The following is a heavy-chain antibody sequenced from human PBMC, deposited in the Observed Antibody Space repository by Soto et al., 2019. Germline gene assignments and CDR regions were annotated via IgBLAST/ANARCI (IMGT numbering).Heavy chain of an antibody. Sequence: QITLKESGPTLVKPTQTLTLTCTFSGFSLSTSGVGVGWIRRPPGKALEWLALIYWDDDKRYSPSLNSRLTITKDTSKNQVALTMTNMDPVDTATYFCAHEENQHHFQYWAEGTLVTVSS. J-gene: IGHJ1*01. CDR1: GFSLSTSGVG. V-gene: IGHV2-5*02. CDR2: IYWDDDK. D-gene: IGHD2-2*01. CDR3: AHEENQHHFQY.